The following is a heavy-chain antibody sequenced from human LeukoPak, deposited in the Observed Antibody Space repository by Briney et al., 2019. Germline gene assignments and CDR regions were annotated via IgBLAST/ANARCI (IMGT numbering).Heavy chain of an antibody. Sequence: SETLSLTCTVSGVSVTSFYWSWIRQPAGKGLEWIGRFFSSGNTNYNPSFKSRATISVDKSENQFSLKLTSVTAADTAVYYCARFSGIYGHGSWGQGTLVSVSS. CDR2: FFSSGNT. D-gene: IGHD3-10*01. CDR3: ARFSGIYGHGS. V-gene: IGHV4-4*07. CDR1: GVSVTSFY. J-gene: IGHJ5*02.